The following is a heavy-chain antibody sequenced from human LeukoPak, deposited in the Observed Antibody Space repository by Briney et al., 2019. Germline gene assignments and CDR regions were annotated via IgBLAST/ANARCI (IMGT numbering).Heavy chain of an antibody. CDR2: INHSGST. CDR3: ARGRVADPFDY. V-gene: IGHV4-34*01. D-gene: IGHD2-15*01. CDR1: GGSFSGYY. J-gene: IGHJ4*02. Sequence: PSETLSLTCAVYGGSFSGYYWSWIRQPPGKGLEWIGEINHSGSTNYNPSLKSRVTKSVDTSKNQFSLKLSSVTAADTAVYYCARGRVADPFDYWGQGTLVTVPS.